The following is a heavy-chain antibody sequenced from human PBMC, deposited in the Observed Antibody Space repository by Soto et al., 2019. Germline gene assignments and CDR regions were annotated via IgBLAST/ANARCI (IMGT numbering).Heavy chain of an antibody. CDR2: INAGNGNT. CDR1: GYTFTSYA. Sequence: QVQLVQSGAEVKKPGASVKVYCKASGYTFTSYAMHWVRQAPGQRLEWMGWINAGNGNTKYSQKFQGRVTITRDTSASTAYMELSSLRSEDTAVYYGARELPYYDSSGYYDYWGQGTLVTVSS. J-gene: IGHJ4*02. V-gene: IGHV1-3*01. D-gene: IGHD3-22*01. CDR3: ARELPYYDSSGYYDY.